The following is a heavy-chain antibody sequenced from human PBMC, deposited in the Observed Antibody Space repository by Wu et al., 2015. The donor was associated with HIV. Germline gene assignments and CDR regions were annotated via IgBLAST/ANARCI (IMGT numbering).Heavy chain of an antibody. V-gene: IGHV1-2*02. CDR2: INPNSGGT. Sequence: QVQLVQSGAEVKKPGASVKVSCKASGYTFTGYYMHWVRQAPGQGLEWMGWINPNSGGTNYAQKFQGRVTMTRDTSISTAYMELSRLRSDDTAVYYCARDKWWNIVVVPAATEFDYWGQGTLVTVSS. D-gene: IGHD2-2*01. CDR3: ARDKWWNIVVVPAATEFDY. J-gene: IGHJ4*02. CDR1: GYTFTGYY.